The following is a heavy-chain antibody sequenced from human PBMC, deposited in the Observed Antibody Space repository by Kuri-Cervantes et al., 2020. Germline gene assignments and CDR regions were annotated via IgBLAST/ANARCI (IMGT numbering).Heavy chain of an antibody. V-gene: IGHV4-39*07. CDR3: ARGVVYDILTGYYARPHFDY. D-gene: IGHD3-9*01. CDR1: GGSISSISYY. J-gene: IGHJ4*02. Sequence: SETLSLTCTVSGGSISSISYYWGWIRQPPGKGLEWIGSIYYSGSTYYNPSLKSRVTISVDTSKNQFSLKLSSVTAADTAVYYCARGVVYDILTGYYARPHFDYWGQGTLVTVSS. CDR2: IYYSGST.